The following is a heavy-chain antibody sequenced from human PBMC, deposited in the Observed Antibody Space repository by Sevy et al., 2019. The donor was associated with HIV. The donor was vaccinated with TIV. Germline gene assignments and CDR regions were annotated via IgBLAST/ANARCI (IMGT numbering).Heavy chain of an antibody. CDR3: ARDTMVRGVRYGMDV. D-gene: IGHD3-10*01. J-gene: IGHJ6*02. CDR2: MNPNSGNT. CDR1: GYTFTSYD. Sequence: ASVKVSCKASGYTFTSYDINWVLQATGQGLEWMGWMNPNSGNTGYAQKFQGRVTMTRNTSISTAYMELSSLRSEDTAVYYCARDTMVRGVRYGMDVWGQWTTVTVSS. V-gene: IGHV1-8*01.